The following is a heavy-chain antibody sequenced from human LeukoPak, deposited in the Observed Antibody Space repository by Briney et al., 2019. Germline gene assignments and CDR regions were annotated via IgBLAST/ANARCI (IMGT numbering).Heavy chain of an antibody. J-gene: IGHJ4*02. V-gene: IGHV3-11*03. CDR3: ARGEGGGFTYGSGSYYDY. D-gene: IGHD3-10*01. CDR1: GFTFSDYY. CDR2: ISSSSSYT. Sequence: PGGSLRLSCAASGFTFSDYYMSWIRQAPGKGLEWVSYISSSSSYTNYADSVKGRFTISRDNAKNSLYLQMNSLRAEDTAVYYCARGEGGGFTYGSGSYYDYWGQGTLVTVSS.